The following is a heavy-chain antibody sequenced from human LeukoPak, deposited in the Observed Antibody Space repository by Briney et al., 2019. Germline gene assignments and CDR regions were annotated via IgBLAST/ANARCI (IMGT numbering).Heavy chain of an antibody. D-gene: IGHD3-10*01. Sequence: GGSLRLSCAASGFTFSSYAMHWVRQAPGKGLEWVAVISYDGSNKYYADSVKGRFTISRDNSKNTLYLQMNSLRAEDTAVYYCARDRDYYGSGSYSQLDYWGQGTLVTVSS. V-gene: IGHV3-30*04. CDR2: ISYDGSNK. CDR1: GFTFSSYA. J-gene: IGHJ4*02. CDR3: ARDRDYYGSGSYSQLDY.